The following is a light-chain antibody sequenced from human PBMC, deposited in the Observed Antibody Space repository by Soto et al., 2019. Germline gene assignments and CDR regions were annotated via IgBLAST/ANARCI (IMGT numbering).Light chain of an antibody. CDR2: AAS. CDR1: QGISSW. Sequence: IQMTQSPSSLSASVVDRFTITFRASQGISSWLAWYQQKPEKAPKLLIYAASSLQSGVPSRFSGSGSGTDFTLTISSLQPEDFATYYCQQSDSTPRAFGPGTKVDIK. J-gene: IGKJ3*01. V-gene: IGKV1-39*01. CDR3: QQSDSTPRA.